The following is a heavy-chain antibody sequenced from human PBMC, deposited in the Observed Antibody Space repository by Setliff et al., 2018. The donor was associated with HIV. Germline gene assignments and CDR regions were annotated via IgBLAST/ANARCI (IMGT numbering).Heavy chain of an antibody. J-gene: IGHJ1*01. Sequence: SETLSLTCTVSGGSISSGGYYWSWIRQHPGKGLEWIAYIYYSGSTYYNPSLQSRVTISVDTSKNQFSLKVTSVTAADTAVYYCARALGIGSAYFQHWGRGTLVTVSS. CDR3: ARALGIGSAYFQH. D-gene: IGHD6-19*01. CDR2: IYYSGST. V-gene: IGHV4-31*03. CDR1: GGSISSGGYY.